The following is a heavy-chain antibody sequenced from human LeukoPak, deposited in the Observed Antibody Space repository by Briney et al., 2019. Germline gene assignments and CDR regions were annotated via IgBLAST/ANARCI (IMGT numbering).Heavy chain of an antibody. CDR1: GFTFSSYA. CDR2: ISSNGGST. J-gene: IGHJ5*02. D-gene: IGHD6-19*01. Sequence: GGSLRLSCSASGFTFSSYAMHWVRQAPGKGLEYVSAISSNGGSTYYADSVKGRFTICRDNSKNTLYLQMSSLRAEDTAVYYCVKVLLYSSGWWNWFDPWSQGTLVTVSS. V-gene: IGHV3-64D*06. CDR3: VKVLLYSSGWWNWFDP.